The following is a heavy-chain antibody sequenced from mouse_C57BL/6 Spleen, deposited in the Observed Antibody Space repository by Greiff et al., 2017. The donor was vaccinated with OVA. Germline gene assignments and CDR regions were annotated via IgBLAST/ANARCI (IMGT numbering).Heavy chain of an antibody. CDR3: ARDSTAQAWFAY. V-gene: IGHV1-52*01. CDR2: IDPSDSET. CDR1: GYTFTSYW. Sequence: VQLQQPGAELVRPGSSVKLSCKASGYTFTSYWMHWVKQRPIQGLEWIGNIDPSDSETHYNQKFKDKATLTVDKSSSTAYMQLSSLTSEDSAVYYCARDSTAQAWFAYWGQGTLVTVSA. J-gene: IGHJ3*01. D-gene: IGHD3-2*02.